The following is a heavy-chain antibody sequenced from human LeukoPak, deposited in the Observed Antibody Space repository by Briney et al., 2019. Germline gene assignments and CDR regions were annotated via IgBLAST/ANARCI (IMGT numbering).Heavy chain of an antibody. V-gene: IGHV5-51*01. D-gene: IGHD5-18*01. CDR1: GYSFTCYW. Sequence: NLGESLKISCKASGYSFTCYWIGWVRQMPGKGLEWMGIIDPSDSETRYTPSFQGQVTISVDKSLTTADLQWNSLKASDTAMYYCARQTAMGRSGDYWGQGTLVTVSS. CDR2: IDPSDSET. J-gene: IGHJ4*02. CDR3: ARQTAMGRSGDY.